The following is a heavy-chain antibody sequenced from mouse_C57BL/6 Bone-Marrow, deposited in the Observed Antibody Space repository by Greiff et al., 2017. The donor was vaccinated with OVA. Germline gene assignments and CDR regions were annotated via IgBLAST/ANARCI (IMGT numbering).Heavy chain of an antibody. D-gene: IGHD1-1*01. J-gene: IGHJ3*01. CDR2: IDPSDSYT. CDR1: GYTFTSYW. Sequence: VQLQQPGAELVRPGTSVKLSCKASGYTFTSYWMHWVKQRPGQGLEWIGVIDPSDSYTNYNQKFKGKATLTVDTSSSTAYMQLSSLTSEDSAVYYFARPYYYGSSWGFAYWGQGTLVTVSA. V-gene: IGHV1-59*01. CDR3: ARPYYYGSSWGFAY.